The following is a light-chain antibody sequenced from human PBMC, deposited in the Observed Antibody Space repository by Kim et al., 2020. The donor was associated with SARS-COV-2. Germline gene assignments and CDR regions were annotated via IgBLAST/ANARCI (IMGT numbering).Light chain of an antibody. CDR2: VNGDGSH. J-gene: IGLJ3*02. CDR1: SRHSNYV. CDR3: QTWGAGLQV. Sequence: QLVLTQSPSASASLGASVKLTCTLSSRHSNYVIAWHQQQPDKGPRFLMRVNGDGSHSRGDGIPDRFSGSSSGAARYLTISGLQSDDEADYYCQTWGAGLQVFGGGTRLTVL. V-gene: IGLV4-69*02.